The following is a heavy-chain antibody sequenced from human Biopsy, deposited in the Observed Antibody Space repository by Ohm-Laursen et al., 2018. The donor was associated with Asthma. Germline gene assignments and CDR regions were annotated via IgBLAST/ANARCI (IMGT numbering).Heavy chain of an antibody. Sequence: TLSLTCSVSGGSIGAGDYYWSWIRQPPGKGLEWIGYIYYSGSTSHNPSLTSRLTISVDTSKYQFSLKLTSVTAADTAVYYCARASLAARANWFDPWGQGTLVSVSS. CDR3: ARASLAARANWFDP. J-gene: IGHJ5*02. D-gene: IGHD6-6*01. CDR2: IYYSGST. CDR1: GGSIGAGDYY. V-gene: IGHV4-30-4*01.